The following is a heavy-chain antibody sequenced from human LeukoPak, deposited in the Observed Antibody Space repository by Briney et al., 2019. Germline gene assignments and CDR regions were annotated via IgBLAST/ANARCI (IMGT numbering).Heavy chain of an antibody. Sequence: ASVKVSCKASGYTFTSYYMHWVRQAPGQGLEWMGIINPSGGSTSYAQKFQGRVTVTRDTSTSTVHMELSGLRSEDTAVYYCARDQEGFDYWGQGTLVTVSS. CDR2: INPSGGST. V-gene: IGHV1-46*01. CDR3: ARDQEGFDY. J-gene: IGHJ4*02. CDR1: GYTFTSYY.